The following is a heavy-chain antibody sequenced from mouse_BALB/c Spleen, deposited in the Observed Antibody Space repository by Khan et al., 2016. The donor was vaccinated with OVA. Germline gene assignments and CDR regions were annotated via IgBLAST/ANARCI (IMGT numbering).Heavy chain of an antibody. CDR2: IDPFNGGT. D-gene: IGHD1-1*01. CDR1: GYSFSTYY. Sequence: VQLQQSGPELMKPGASVKISCKASGYSFSTYYIHWVTRSHGKTLEWIGYIDPFNGGTTYNQKFKGKATLTVDKSSSTAYMHLTSLTSADSAVYYRARHGSTSWFAYWGQGTLVTVSA. V-gene: IGHV1S135*01. J-gene: IGHJ3*01. CDR3: ARHGSTSWFAY.